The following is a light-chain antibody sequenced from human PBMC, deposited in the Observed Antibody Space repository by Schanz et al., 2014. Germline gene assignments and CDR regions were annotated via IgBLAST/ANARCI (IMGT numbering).Light chain of an antibody. J-gene: IGKJ4*01. Sequence: EIVLTQSPGTLSLSPGERATLSCRASQSVSSSYLAWYQQKPGQAPRLLIYGASGRATGIPDRFSGSGSGTDFTLTISKLEAEDFAVYYCQQYGVSPLTFGGGTKVEIQ. CDR2: GAS. CDR1: QSVSSSY. V-gene: IGKV3-20*01. CDR3: QQYGVSPLT.